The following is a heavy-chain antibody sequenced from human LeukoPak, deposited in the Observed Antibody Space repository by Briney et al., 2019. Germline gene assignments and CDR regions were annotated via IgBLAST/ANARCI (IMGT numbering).Heavy chain of an antibody. CDR2: IYYSGST. J-gene: IGHJ3*02. D-gene: IGHD5-24*01. Sequence: SETLSPTCTVSGGSISSYYWSWIRQPPGKGLEWIGYIYYSGSTNYNPSLKSRVAISVDTSKNQFSLKLSSVTAADTAVYYCARSYPGMAYAFDIWGQGTMVTVSS. CDR1: GGSISSYY. CDR3: ARSYPGMAYAFDI. V-gene: IGHV4-59*01.